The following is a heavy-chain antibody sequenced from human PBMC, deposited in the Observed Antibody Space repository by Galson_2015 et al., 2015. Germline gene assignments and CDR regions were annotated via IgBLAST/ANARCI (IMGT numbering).Heavy chain of an antibody. V-gene: IGHV3-23*01. CDR1: GLPFSNYA. CDR3: AKTWGDGLLDY. J-gene: IGHJ4*02. Sequence: SLRLSCAASGLPFSNYAMSWVRQAPGKGLEWVSTISGNIFNTYYADSVKGRFTISRDNSKNTLYLQMNSLRAEDTAVYYCAKTWGDGLLDYWGQGTLVTVSS. D-gene: IGHD2-21*02. CDR2: ISGNIFNT.